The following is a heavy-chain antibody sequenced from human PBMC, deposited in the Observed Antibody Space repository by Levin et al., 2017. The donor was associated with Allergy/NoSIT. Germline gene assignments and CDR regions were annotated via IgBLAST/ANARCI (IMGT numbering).Heavy chain of an antibody. J-gene: IGHJ3*02. V-gene: IGHV3-15*01. CDR2: IKSKTDDETI. D-gene: IGHD3-10*01. CDR1: GFTFSHAW. Sequence: RGESLKISCAASGFTFSHAWMTWVRQAPGKGLEWVGRIKSKTDDETIDYAAPVKGRFTISRDDSSNTLFLQMKSLKSEDTAVYYCATGRQGITLVRPFDTWGQGTLVTVSS. CDR3: ATGRQGITLVRPFDT.